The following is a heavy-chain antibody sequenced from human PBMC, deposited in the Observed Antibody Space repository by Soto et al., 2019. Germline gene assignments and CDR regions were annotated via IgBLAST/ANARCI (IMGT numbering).Heavy chain of an antibody. CDR3: ARVAFGRTVLTHSGRVTGATDS. CDR2: VYYNGNP. V-gene: IGHV4-59*01. J-gene: IGHJ5*01. CDR1: AAYFSKYN. Sequence: SDPLSLTCTISAAYFSKYNSTRIRQPPGDGLWWIGYVYYNGNPNYNPSLKRRVRMTVDTSKKQISLALNSVTAAGTAVYSCARVAFGRTVLTHSGRVTGATDS. D-gene: IGHD3-16*01.